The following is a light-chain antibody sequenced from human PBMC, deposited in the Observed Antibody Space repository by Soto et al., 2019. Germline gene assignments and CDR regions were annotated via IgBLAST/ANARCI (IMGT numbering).Light chain of an antibody. CDR3: AVWDDSLSGREV. J-gene: IGLJ2*01. CDR1: RSNIGSNY. V-gene: IGLV1-47*01. CDR2: KNN. Sequence: QSVLTQPPSASGTPGQRVTSSCSGSRSNIGSNYVYWYQQVPGTTPKLLIYKNNQRPSGVPERFSGSKSGTSASLAISGLRSEDEADYYCAVWDDSLSGREVFGGGTKLTVL.